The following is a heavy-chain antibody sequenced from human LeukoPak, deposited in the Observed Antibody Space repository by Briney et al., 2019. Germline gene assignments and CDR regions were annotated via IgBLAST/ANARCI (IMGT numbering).Heavy chain of an antibody. CDR2: IYTSGST. V-gene: IGHV4-4*07. D-gene: IGHD3-16*02. CDR1: GGSISSYY. Sequence: PSETLSLTCTVSGGSISSYYWSWIRQPAGKGLEWIGRIYTSGSTNYNPSLKSRVTMSVDTSKNQFSLKLSSVTAADTAVYYCAREGGSDYDYVWGSYRPFDYWGQGTLVTVSS. CDR3: AREGGSDYDYVWGSYRPFDY. J-gene: IGHJ4*02.